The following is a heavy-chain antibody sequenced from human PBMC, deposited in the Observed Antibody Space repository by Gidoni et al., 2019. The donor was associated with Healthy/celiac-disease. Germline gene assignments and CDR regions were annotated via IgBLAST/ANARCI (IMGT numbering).Heavy chain of an antibody. CDR1: GFAFSSYA. V-gene: IGHV3-23*01. D-gene: IGHD1-26*01. CDR3: ALDSGSYLRGFDY. Sequence: EVQLLESGGGLVQPGGSLRLSCAASGFAFSSYALSWVRQGPGKGLEWVSAISGSGGSTYYADPVKGRFTISRDNSKNTLYLQMNSLRAEDTAVYYCALDSGSYLRGFDYWGQGTLVTVSS. CDR2: ISGSGGST. J-gene: IGHJ4*02.